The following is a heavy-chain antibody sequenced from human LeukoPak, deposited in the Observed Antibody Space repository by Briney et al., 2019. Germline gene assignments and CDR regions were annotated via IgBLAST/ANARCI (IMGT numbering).Heavy chain of an antibody. Sequence: GGSLRLSCAASGFTFSSYAMSWVRQAPGKGLEWVSAISGSGGSTYYADSVKGRFTISIDNSKNTLYLQKNSLKPEDTAVYHCAKASAAGRWGQGTLVTLSS. CDR2: ISGSGGST. D-gene: IGHD6-13*01. CDR3: AKASAAGR. V-gene: IGHV3-23*01. CDR1: GFTFSSYA. J-gene: IGHJ4*02.